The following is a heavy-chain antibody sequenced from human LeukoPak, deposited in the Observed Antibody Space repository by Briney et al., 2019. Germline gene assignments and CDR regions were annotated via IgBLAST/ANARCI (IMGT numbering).Heavy chain of an antibody. Sequence: GGSLRLSCAADSLILICHWTGWVRQAPGKGLEWVANIKQDGSEKYYVDSVKGRFTISRDNAKNSLYLQMNSLRDEDTAVYYGRIIPRKNYDSSGHFDYWGQGTLVTVSS. J-gene: IGHJ4*02. V-gene: IGHV3-7*01. CDR3: RIIPRKNYDSSGHFDY. D-gene: IGHD3-22*01. CDR1: SLILICHW. CDR2: IKQDGSEK.